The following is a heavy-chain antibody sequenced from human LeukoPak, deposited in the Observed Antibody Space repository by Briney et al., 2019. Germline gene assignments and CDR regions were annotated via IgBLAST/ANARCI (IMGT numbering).Heavy chain of an antibody. CDR1: GFTFSTYT. Sequence: GGSLRLSCAASGFTFSTYTINWVRQAPGKGLEWVSSISSNGYYIYYAGSVRGRFTISRDNAKNSLYLQMNSLRAEDTALYYCAREGLRTERSDTCAFDIWGQGTMVTVSS. CDR3: AREGLRTERSDTCAFDI. J-gene: IGHJ3*02. V-gene: IGHV3-21*01. CDR2: ISSNGYYI. D-gene: IGHD3-3*01.